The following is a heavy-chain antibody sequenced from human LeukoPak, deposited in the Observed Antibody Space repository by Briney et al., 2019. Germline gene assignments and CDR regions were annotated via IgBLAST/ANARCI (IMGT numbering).Heavy chain of an antibody. CDR3: AKDSVRITMIVVVPTPIDY. Sequence: SETLSLTCTVSGGSISSYYWSWIRQPAGKGLEWIGRIYTSGSTNYNPSLKSRVTMSVDTSKNQFSLKLSSVTAADTAVYYCAKDSVRITMIVVVPTPIDYWGQGTLVTVSS. CDR1: GGSISSYY. CDR2: IYTSGST. D-gene: IGHD3-22*01. J-gene: IGHJ4*02. V-gene: IGHV4-4*07.